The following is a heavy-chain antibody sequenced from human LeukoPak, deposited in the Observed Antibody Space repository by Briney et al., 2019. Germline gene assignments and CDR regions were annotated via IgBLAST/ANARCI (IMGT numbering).Heavy chain of an antibody. CDR3: ARRYCSGGSCYKFDY. Sequence: LAGGSLRLSCAASGFTFSNYAMSWVRQAPGKGLEWVASVKHDGSETYYVDPVKGRFTISRDNAKNSLYLQMNSLRAEDTAVYYCARRYCSGGSCYKFDYWGQGTLVTVSS. V-gene: IGHV3-7*01. CDR1: GFTFSNYA. D-gene: IGHD2-15*01. CDR2: VKHDGSET. J-gene: IGHJ4*02.